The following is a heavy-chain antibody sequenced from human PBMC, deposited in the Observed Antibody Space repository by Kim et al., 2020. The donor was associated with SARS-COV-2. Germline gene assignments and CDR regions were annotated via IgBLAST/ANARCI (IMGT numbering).Heavy chain of an antibody. Sequence: TNYGDYVKDRVTISRDSATNTLFLEMNSLRVEDTGVYYCARGKGPQGWFDPWGQGTLVTVSS. J-gene: IGHJ5*02. CDR3: ARGKGPQGWFDP. CDR2: T. V-gene: IGHV3-74*01.